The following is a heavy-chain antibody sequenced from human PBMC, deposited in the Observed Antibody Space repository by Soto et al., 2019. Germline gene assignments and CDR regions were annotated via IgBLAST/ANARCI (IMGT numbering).Heavy chain of an antibody. CDR1: GGTFSRYA. J-gene: IGHJ6*02. CDR3: ARDCSGTNCYNFYYYGLDV. D-gene: IGHD2-2*01. CDR2: IIPMSGTT. Sequence: QVQLVQSGAEVKKTGSPVKVSCKASGGTFSRYAISWVRQAPGQGLEWMGQIIPMSGTTNYPQKFQDRVTITSDKSTNTGYMEPSSLRSEETAVYYCARDCSGTNCYNFYYYGLDVWGQGTTVTVSS. V-gene: IGHV1-69*06.